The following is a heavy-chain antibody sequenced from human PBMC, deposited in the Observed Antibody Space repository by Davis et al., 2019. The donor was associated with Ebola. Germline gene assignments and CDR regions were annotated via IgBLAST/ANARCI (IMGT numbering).Heavy chain of an antibody. Sequence: AASVKVSCRASGYTFIDYYIHGVRRPPGQGLEWMGWINPKSGGTKYAQKFQDWVTMTRDTSISTAYVELSGLTSDDTALYSCARAVSPTSDYYMDVWGKGTAVTVSS. CDR3: ARAVSPTSDYYMDV. CDR2: INPKSGGT. CDR1: GYTFIDYY. D-gene: IGHD5/OR15-5a*01. J-gene: IGHJ6*03. V-gene: IGHV1-2*04.